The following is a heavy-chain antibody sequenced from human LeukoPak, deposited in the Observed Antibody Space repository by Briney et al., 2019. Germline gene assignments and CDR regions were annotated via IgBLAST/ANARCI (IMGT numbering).Heavy chain of an antibody. Sequence: ASVKVSCKASGYTFTSYGISWVRQAPGQGLEWMGWISAYNGNTNYAQKLQGRVTMTTDTSTSTAYMELRSLRSDDTAVYYCARDGDITIFGVVISYFDYWGQGTLVTASS. CDR1: GYTFTSYG. V-gene: IGHV1-18*01. J-gene: IGHJ4*02. D-gene: IGHD3-3*01. CDR2: ISAYNGNT. CDR3: ARDGDITIFGVVISYFDY.